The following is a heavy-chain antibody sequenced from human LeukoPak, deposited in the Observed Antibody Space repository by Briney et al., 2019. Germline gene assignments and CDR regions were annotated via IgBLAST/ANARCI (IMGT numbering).Heavy chain of an antibody. D-gene: IGHD4-17*01. CDR3: ARDSSRVTTVKY. J-gene: IGHJ4*02. Sequence: GGPLRLSCAASGFTFSSYWMSWVRQAPGEGLELVANINQDGSEKYYVDSVKGRFTISRDNAKNSLYLQMNSLRDEDTAVYYCARDSSRVTTVKYWGQGTLVTVSS. CDR2: INQDGSEK. CDR1: GFTFSSYW. V-gene: IGHV3-7*01.